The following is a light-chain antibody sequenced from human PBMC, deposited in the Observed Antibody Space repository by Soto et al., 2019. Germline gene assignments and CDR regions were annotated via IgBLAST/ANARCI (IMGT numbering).Light chain of an antibody. J-gene: IGKJ5*01. CDR2: SAS. V-gene: IGKV1-9*01. Sequence: DIPLTQSPSFLSASVGDTVIITCRASHEIFSYLAWYQQKPGKAPKLLIHSASTLHNGVPSRFSGSGSGTEFTLTISGLQPDDFATYHCQHLNSHPPITFGQGTRLDIK. CDR3: QHLNSHPPIT. CDR1: HEIFSY.